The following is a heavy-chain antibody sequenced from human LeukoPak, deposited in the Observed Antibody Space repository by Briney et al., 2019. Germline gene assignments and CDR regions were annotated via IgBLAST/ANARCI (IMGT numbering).Heavy chain of an antibody. CDR3: ATGYSSSHSDFDY. V-gene: IGHV3-30-3*01. Sequence: GGSLRLSCAASGFTFSSYAMHWVRQAPGKGLEWVAVISYDGSNKYYADSVKGRFTISGDNSKNTLYLQMNSLRAEDTAVYYCATGYSSSHSDFDYWGQGTLVTVSS. CDR1: GFTFSSYA. J-gene: IGHJ4*02. D-gene: IGHD6-13*01. CDR2: ISYDGSNK.